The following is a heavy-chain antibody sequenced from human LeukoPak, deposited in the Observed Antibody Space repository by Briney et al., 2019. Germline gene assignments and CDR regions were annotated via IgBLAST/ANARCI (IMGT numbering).Heavy chain of an antibody. D-gene: IGHD2-8*01. Sequence: GGSLRLSCATSGFPFSDFSMSWVRQAPGKGLEWISTTNSGGTSTYYAESVKGRFTISRDNSKNALYLQMSSLRVEDTAVYYCAKQSYARSLGEGGPGTLVSVSS. CDR2: TNSGGTST. CDR1: GFPFSDFS. V-gene: IGHV3-23*01. J-gene: IGHJ4*02. CDR3: AKQSYARSLGE.